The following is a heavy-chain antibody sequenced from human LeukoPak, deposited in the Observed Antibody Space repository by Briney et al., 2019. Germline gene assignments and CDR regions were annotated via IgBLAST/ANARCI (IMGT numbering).Heavy chain of an antibody. D-gene: IGHD4-17*01. Sequence: GGSLRLSCAASGFIFSNYAMNWVRQAPGKGLEWVSIITGSGTGTYFAGSVKGRFTISRDNSKDMLYLQMNYLRAEYTAVYYCARARSAGLRLYYFNSWGQGTLVTVSS. CDR2: ITGSGTGT. V-gene: IGHV3-23*01. CDR3: ARARSAGLRLYYFNS. CDR1: GFIFSNYA. J-gene: IGHJ4*02.